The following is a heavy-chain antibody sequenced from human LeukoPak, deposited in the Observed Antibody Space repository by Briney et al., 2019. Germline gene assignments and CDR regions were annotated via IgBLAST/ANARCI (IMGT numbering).Heavy chain of an antibody. CDR2: INHSGST. Sequence: KSSETLSLTCAVYGGSFSGYYWSWIRQPPGKGLEWIGEINHSGSTNYNPSLKSRVTISVDTSKNQFSLKLSSVTAADTAVYYCARGRRWGAIFGVADNCGYYYHWGQGTLVTVSS. CDR1: GGSFSGYY. CDR3: ARGRRWGAIFGVADNCGYYYH. J-gene: IGHJ5*02. D-gene: IGHD3-3*01. V-gene: IGHV4-34*01.